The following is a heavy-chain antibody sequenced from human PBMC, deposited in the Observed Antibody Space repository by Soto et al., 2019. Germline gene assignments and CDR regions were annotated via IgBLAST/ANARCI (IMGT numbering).Heavy chain of an antibody. D-gene: IGHD4-17*01. CDR2: IWYDGSNK. CDR3: ARDQSTTDFDP. J-gene: IGHJ5*02. Sequence: QVQLVESGGGVVQPERSLRLSCAASGFTFSSYGMHWVRQAPGKGLEWVAVIWYDGSNKYYADSVKGRFTISRDNSKNTLYLQMNSLRAEDTAVYYCARDQSTTDFDPWGQGTLVTVSS. CDR1: GFTFSSYG. V-gene: IGHV3-33*01.